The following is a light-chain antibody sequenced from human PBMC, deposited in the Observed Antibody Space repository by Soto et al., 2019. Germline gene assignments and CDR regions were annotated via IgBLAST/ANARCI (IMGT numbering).Light chain of an antibody. V-gene: IGLV2-11*01. CDR3: CSYAGSNTHV. Sequence: QSALTQPRSVSGSPGQSVTISCTGTSSDVGGYDYVSWYQQHPGKAPQLMIYDVSERPSGVPDRFSGSKSGNTASLTISGLQAEDEADYYCCSYAGSNTHVFGTGTKVTVL. CDR1: SSDVGGYDY. J-gene: IGLJ1*01. CDR2: DVS.